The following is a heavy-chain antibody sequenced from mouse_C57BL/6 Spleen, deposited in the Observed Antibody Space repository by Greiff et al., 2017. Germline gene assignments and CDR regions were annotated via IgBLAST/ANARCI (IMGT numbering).Heavy chain of an antibody. CDR1: GYAFSSSW. D-gene: IGHD1-1*02. J-gene: IGHJ1*03. CDR3: ARMMGWYGFDV. CDR2: IYPGDGDI. V-gene: IGHV1-82*01. Sequence: QVQLQQSGPELVKPGASVKISCKASGYAFSSSWMNWVKQRPGKGLEWIGRIYPGDGDINYNGKFKGKATLAADKSSSTAYMQLSSLTSEDSAVYFYARMMGWYGFDVWGTGTTVTVSS.